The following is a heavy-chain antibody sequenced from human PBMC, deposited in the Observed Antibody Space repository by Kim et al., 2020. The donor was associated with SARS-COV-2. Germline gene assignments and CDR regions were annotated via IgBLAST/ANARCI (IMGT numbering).Heavy chain of an antibody. Sequence: SETLSLTCTVSSGSISSSSYYWAWIRQPPGKGLEWIGSIYYSGSTYHNPSLKSRVTISVDTPKNQFSLRLSSVTAADTAVYYCARQYYGMDVWGQGTTVTVSS. CDR2: IYYSGST. CDR1: SGSISSSSYY. CDR3: ARQYYGMDV. J-gene: IGHJ6*02. V-gene: IGHV4-39*01.